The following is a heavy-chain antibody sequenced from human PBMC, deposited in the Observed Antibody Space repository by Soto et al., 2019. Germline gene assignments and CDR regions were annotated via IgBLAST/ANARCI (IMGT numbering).Heavy chain of an antibody. D-gene: IGHD4-17*01. V-gene: IGHV4-61*01. Sequence: SESLSRTCSVSAGSVSNNTYYWNWLRQPPRKRLEWIGYVYYSWTTNYNPSLKSRVTISVDLSKNQFSLRLSSVTTADTALYYCARTTAVPNTLRSRYFFDYWGQGXLVTVYS. CDR3: ARTTAVPNTLRSRYFFDY. CDR1: AGSVSNNTYY. CDR2: VYYSWTT. J-gene: IGHJ4*02.